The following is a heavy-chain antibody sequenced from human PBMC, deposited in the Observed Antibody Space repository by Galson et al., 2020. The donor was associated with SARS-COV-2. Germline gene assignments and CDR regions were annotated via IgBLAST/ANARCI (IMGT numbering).Heavy chain of an antibody. CDR3: ARDYDVLTGYPSYYFDY. J-gene: IGHJ4*02. V-gene: IGHV3-33*01. Sequence: GESLKISCAASGFTFSNYAMHWVRQNPGKGLEWVAVIWSDGTTKHYVDSLEGRCTISRDNSRNTLYLQMDSLRAEDTAVYYCARDYDVLTGYPSYYFDYWGQGTLVTVSS. CDR2: IWSDGTTK. D-gene: IGHD3-9*01. CDR1: GFTFSNYA.